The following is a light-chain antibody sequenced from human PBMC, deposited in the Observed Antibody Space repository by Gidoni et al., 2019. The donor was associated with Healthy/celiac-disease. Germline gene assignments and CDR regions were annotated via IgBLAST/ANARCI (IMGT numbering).Light chain of an antibody. CDR3: QQYYRPPLT. J-gene: IGKJ4*01. Sequence: DIVMTQSPDSLAVSLGVRATINCKSSQSVLYSSNNKNYLAWYQQKPGQPPKLLIYCASTRECGVPDRFSGRESGEDFTPTSSILPAEDVAVYYCQQYYRPPLTFGGGTKVEIK. CDR2: CAS. CDR1: QSVLYSSNNKNY. V-gene: IGKV4-1*01.